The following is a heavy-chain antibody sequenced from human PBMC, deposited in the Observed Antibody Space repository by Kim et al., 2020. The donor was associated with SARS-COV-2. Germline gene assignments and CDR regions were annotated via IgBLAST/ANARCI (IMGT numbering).Heavy chain of an antibody. V-gene: IGHV1-69*01. J-gene: IGHJ4*02. CDR3: ARDQGGFVDTEYYFDY. D-gene: IGHD5-18*01. Sequence: KFQGRVTITADESTSTAYMELSSLRSEDTAVYYCARDQGGFVDTEYYFDYWGQGTLVTVSS.